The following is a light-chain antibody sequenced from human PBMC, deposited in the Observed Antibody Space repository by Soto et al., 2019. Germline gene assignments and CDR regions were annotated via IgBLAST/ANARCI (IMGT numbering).Light chain of an antibody. J-gene: IGLJ2*01. CDR1: SSDVGSYNL. CDR2: EGT. CDR3: SSYAGSVL. Sequence: QSALTQPASVSGSPGQSITISCTGTSSDVGSYNLISWYQQHPGKAPKLMIYEGTKRPSGVSTRFSGSKSGNTASLTISGLQAEDEADYYCSSYAGSVLFGGGTMLTVL. V-gene: IGLV2-23*01.